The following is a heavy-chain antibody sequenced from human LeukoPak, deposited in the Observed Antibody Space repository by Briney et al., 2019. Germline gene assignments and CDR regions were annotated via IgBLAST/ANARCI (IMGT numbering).Heavy chain of an antibody. CDR1: GGTFSSYA. Sequence: GASVKVSCKASGGTFSSYAINWVRQAPGQGLEWMGGIIPIFGTANYAQKFQGRDTITADKSTSTAYMELSSLRSEDTAVYYCARDGEGGYYGSGSYPFDYWGQGTLVTVSS. CDR3: ARDGEGGYYGSGSYPFDY. J-gene: IGHJ4*02. V-gene: IGHV1-69*06. CDR2: IIPIFGTA. D-gene: IGHD3-10*01.